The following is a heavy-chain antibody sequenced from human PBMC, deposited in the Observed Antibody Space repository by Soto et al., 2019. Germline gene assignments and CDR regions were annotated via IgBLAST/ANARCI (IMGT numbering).Heavy chain of an antibody. Sequence: QVQLVESGGGVVQPGRSLRLSCAASGFTFSTYGMHWVRQAPGKGLEWVAVIWYDGSNKYYADSVKGRFTISRDNSKNTLYLPMNSLRAEDTAVYYCARDQGRGYSYGFDYWGQGTLVTVSS. CDR1: GFTFSTYG. V-gene: IGHV3-33*01. D-gene: IGHD5-18*01. CDR3: ARDQGRGYSYGFDY. CDR2: IWYDGSNK. J-gene: IGHJ4*02.